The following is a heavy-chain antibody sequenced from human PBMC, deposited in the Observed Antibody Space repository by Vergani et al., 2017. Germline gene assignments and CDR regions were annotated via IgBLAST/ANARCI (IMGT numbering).Heavy chain of an antibody. CDR3: VSGELYARDHYGVDV. D-gene: IGHD2-2*01. Sequence: QVQLVQSGAEVKKPGSSVKVSCKASGGLFNDYGFSWVRQAPGQGLEWMGGTIPAFGSINYAQKFQDRVSMIADASTRTVYMELRSLRAEDTAVYYCVSGELYARDHYGVDVWGRGTTVTVSS. CDR2: TIPAFGSI. CDR1: GGLFNDYG. J-gene: IGHJ6*02. V-gene: IGHV1-69*12.